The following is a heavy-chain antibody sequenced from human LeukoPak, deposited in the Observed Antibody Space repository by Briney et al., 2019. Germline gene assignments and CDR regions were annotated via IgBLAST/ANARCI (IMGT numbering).Heavy chain of an antibody. CDR3: TTRRKFGIPWDYFAY. Sequence: GGSLRLSCAASGFTFSNAWMSWVRQAPGKGLEWVGRIKSKTDGGTTDYAAPVKGRFTISRDDSKNTLYLQMNSLKTEDTAVYYCTTRRKFGIPWDYFAYWGQGTLVTVSS. CDR2: IKSKTDGGTT. D-gene: IGHD3-16*02. J-gene: IGHJ4*02. CDR1: GFTFSNAW. V-gene: IGHV3-15*01.